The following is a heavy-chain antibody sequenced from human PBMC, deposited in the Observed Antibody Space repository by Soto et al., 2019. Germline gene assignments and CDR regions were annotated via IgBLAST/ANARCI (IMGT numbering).Heavy chain of an antibody. J-gene: IGHJ6*02. CDR1: GFTFDDYA. V-gene: IGHV3-9*01. Sequence: EVQLVESGGGLVQPGRSLRLSCAASGFTFDDYAMHWVRQAPGKGLEWVSGISWNSGTIDYADSVKGRFTISRDNAENSLYLQMHNLRAEDTALYDCANDRSSSWSDGMDVWGQGTTVTGSS. CDR3: ANDRSSSWSDGMDV. D-gene: IGHD6-13*01. CDR2: ISWNSGTI.